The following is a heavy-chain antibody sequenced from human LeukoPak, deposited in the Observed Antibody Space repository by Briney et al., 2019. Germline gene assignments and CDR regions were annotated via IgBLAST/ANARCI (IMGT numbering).Heavy chain of an antibody. J-gene: IGHJ6*03. V-gene: IGHV3-74*01. CDR3: ARVSSYYDFWSGYLYYMDV. D-gene: IGHD3-3*01. CDR1: GFTFSNYW. Sequence: PGGSLRLSCAASGFTFSNYWMHWVRQAPGKGLVWVSRINSDGSSTTYADSVKGRFTVSRDNAKNTLYLQMNSLRAEDTAVYYCARVSSYYDFWSGYLYYMDVWGKGTTVTVSS. CDR2: INSDGSST.